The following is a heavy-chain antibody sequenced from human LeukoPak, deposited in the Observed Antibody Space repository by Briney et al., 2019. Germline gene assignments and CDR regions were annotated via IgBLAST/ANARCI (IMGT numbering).Heavy chain of an antibody. CDR1: GYTFTGYY. Sequence: ASVKVSCKASGYTFTGYYMHWVRQATGQGLEWMGWMNPNSGNTGYAQKFQGRVTITRNTSISTAYMELSSLRSEDTAVYYCARWPAGRPRLYYYYMDVWGKGTTVTISS. V-gene: IGHV1-8*03. CDR3: ARWPAGRPRLYYYYMDV. CDR2: MNPNSGNT. J-gene: IGHJ6*03. D-gene: IGHD6-6*01.